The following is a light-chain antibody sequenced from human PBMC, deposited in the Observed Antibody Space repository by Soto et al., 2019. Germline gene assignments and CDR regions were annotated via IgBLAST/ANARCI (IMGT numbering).Light chain of an antibody. CDR1: QSVSSN. J-gene: IGKJ1*01. CDR3: QQYNNWPPWP. Sequence: EIEMTQSPATLSVSPGERATLSCRASQSVSSNFAWYQQKPGQAPRLLIYGASTRATGIPARFSGSGSGTDFTPTISSLQSEDFAVYYCQQYNNWPPWPFGQGTKVEIK. V-gene: IGKV3-15*01. CDR2: GAS.